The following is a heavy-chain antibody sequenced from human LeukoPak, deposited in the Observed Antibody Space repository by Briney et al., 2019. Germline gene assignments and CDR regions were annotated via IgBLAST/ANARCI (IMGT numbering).Heavy chain of an antibody. Sequence: SETLSLTCAVSGGSLSGYYWSWIRQPPGKGLEWIGDISHVGFTNYNPSLKSRVTISVDTSTNQFSLKLNSVTAADTAVYYCARPNDYGDDNWGQGTLVTVSS. D-gene: IGHD4-17*01. J-gene: IGHJ4*02. CDR1: GGSLSGYY. V-gene: IGHV4-34*01. CDR3: ARPNDYGDDN. CDR2: ISHVGFT.